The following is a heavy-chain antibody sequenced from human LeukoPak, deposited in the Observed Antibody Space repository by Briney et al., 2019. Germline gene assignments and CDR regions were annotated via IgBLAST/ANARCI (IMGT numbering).Heavy chain of an antibody. D-gene: IGHD6-13*01. V-gene: IGHV4-34*01. J-gene: IGHJ4*02. CDR1: GFTFSSYA. Sequence: GSLRLSCAASGFTFSSYAMSWIRQPPGKGLEWIGEINHSGSTNYNPSLKSRVTISVDTSKNQFSLKLSSVTAADTAVYYCARGNPYVAAAGMDDYWGQGTLVTVSS. CDR3: ARGNPYVAAAGMDDY. CDR2: INHSGST.